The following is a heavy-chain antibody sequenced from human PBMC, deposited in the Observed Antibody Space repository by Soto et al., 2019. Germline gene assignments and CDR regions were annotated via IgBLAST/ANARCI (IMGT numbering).Heavy chain of an antibody. J-gene: IGHJ6*02. D-gene: IGHD4-17*01. V-gene: IGHV4-31*03. CDR1: GGSISSGGYY. Sequence: SETLSLTCTVSGGSISSGGYYWSWIRQHPGKGLEWIGYIYYSGSTYYNPSLKSRVTISVDTSKNQFSLKLSSVTAADTAVYYCARDSNDYGDSNYYYYGMDVWGQGTTVTVSS. CDR3: ARDSNDYGDSNYYYYGMDV. CDR2: IYYSGST.